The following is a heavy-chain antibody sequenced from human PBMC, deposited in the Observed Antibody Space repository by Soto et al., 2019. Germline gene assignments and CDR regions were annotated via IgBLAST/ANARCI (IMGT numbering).Heavy chain of an antibody. CDR2: IYYTGST. CDR1: GASISSYY. V-gene: IGHV4-59*01. J-gene: IGHJ4*02. D-gene: IGHD3-22*01. CDR3: ARGDDSSGYYSFDY. Sequence: QVQLQESGPGLVKPSETLSLTCTVSGASISSYYWSWIRQPPGKGLEWIGYIYYTGSTNYNPSLKSRVTXXVXTXXNQFSLKLSSVTAADTAVYYCARGDDSSGYYSFDYWGQGTLVTVSS.